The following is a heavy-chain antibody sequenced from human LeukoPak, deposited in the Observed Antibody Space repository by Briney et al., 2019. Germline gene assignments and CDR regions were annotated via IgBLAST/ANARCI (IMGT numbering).Heavy chain of an antibody. V-gene: IGHV4-34*10. CDR1: GGSFSGYY. Sequence: SETLSLTCAVYGGSFSGYYWSWIRQPPGKGLGGIGEINHSGSTNYNPSLNNRITMSVDTSKYRFSLNMTSVTAADTAVYFCAGADDYDPFDIWGQGTMVTVS. D-gene: IGHD1-1*01. J-gene: IGHJ3*02. CDR2: INHSGST. CDR3: AGADDYDPFDI.